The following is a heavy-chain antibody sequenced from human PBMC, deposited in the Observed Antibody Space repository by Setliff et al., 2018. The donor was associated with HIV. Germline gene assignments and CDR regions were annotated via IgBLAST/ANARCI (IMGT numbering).Heavy chain of an antibody. V-gene: IGHV4-61*01. CDR1: GGSVGSGSYY. J-gene: IGHJ4*02. CDR2: IYYSGIT. D-gene: IGHD4-17*01. Sequence: PSETLSLTCTVSGGSVGSGSYYWSWIRQSPGKGLEWIGYIYYSGITTCNPSLKSRVTISIDTSKNQFSLRLHSVTAADTAVYYCARDPPGYGDSNDYWGQGTLVTVSS. CDR3: ARDPPGYGDSNDY.